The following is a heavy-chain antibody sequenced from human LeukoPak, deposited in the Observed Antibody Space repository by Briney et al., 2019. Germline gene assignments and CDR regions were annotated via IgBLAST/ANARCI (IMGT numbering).Heavy chain of an antibody. CDR2: IWYDGSNK. CDR3: AKSMTASPFDY. J-gene: IGHJ4*02. V-gene: IGHV3-33*03. Sequence: GGSLRLSCAASGFTFSSYGMHWVSQAPSKGLGWVAVIWYDGSNKYYARSVTGRFTLSRDTSNHSLYQQTNSPTAPRPAVFFCAKSMTASPFDYWGQGTLVTVPS. CDR1: GFTFSSYG. D-gene: IGHD5-18*01.